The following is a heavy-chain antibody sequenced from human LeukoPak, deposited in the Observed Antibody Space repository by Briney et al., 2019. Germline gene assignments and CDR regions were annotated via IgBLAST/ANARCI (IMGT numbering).Heavy chain of an antibody. D-gene: IGHD6-19*01. CDR2: IYPGDSDT. Sequence: GESLKISCQVFGSSFTNYWIGWVRQIPEKGLEWIGIIYPGDSDTRYSPSFQGQVTISTDKSLNTAYLQWSSLKASDTAMYYCARGGSSGWYFWFDPWGQGTLVTVSS. J-gene: IGHJ5*02. CDR3: ARGGSSGWYFWFDP. V-gene: IGHV5-51*01. CDR1: GSSFTNYW.